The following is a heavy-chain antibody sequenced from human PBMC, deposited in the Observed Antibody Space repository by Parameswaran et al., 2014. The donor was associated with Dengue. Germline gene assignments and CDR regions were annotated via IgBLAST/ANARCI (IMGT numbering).Heavy chain of an antibody. D-gene: IGHD6-13*01. J-gene: IGHJ6*02. V-gene: IGHV3-30-3*01. CDR3: ARDRVAVAGITVHYYYDMDV. CDR2: ISYDGSNK. Sequence: VRQMPGKGLGWVAVISYDGSNKYYADSVKGRFTISRDNSKNTLYLQMNSLRAEDTAVYFCARDRVAVAGITVHYYYDMDVWGQGTTVTVSS.